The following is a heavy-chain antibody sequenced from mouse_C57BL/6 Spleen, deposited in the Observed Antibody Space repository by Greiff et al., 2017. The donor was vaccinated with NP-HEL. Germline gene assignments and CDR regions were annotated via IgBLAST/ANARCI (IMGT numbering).Heavy chain of an antibody. CDR1: GYTFTSYW. D-gene: IGHD4-1*01. CDR2: IDPSDSET. V-gene: IGHV1-52*01. CDR3: ARDGTLAMDY. Sequence: VKQSCKASGYTFTSYWMHWVKQRPIQGLEWIGNIDPSDSETHYNQKFKDKATLTVDKSSSTAYMQLSSLTSEDSAVYYCARDGTLAMDYWGQGTSVTVSS. J-gene: IGHJ4*01.